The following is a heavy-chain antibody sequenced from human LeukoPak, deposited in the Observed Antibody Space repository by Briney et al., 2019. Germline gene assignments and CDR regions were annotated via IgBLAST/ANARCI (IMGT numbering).Heavy chain of an antibody. V-gene: IGHV3-74*01. J-gene: IGHJ6*04. CDR2: INPGGSTT. CDR1: GFAFRNYW. D-gene: IGHD3-10*02. Sequence: GGSLRLSCVASGFAFRNYWMYWIRQGPGKGLVWLSRINPGGSTTTYADSVKGRFTISRDNAKNSLYLQMNSLRAEDMAVYYCAELGITMIGGVWGKGTTVTISS. CDR3: AELGITMIGGV.